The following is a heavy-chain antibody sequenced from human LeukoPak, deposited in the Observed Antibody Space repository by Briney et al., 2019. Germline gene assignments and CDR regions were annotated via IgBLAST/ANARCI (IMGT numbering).Heavy chain of an antibody. Sequence: SETLSLTCTVSGGSISSSSYYWGWIRQPPGKGLEWIGSIYYSGSTYYNPSLKSRVTISVDTSKNQFSLKLSSVTAADTAVYYCARHRSVLRFLEWSSAWFDPWGQGTLVTVSS. CDR1: GGSISSSSYY. D-gene: IGHD3-3*01. J-gene: IGHJ5*02. CDR2: IYYSGST. CDR3: ARHRSVLRFLEWSSAWFDP. V-gene: IGHV4-39*01.